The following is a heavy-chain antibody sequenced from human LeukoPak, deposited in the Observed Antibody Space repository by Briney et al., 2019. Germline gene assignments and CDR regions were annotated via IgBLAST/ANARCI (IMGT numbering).Heavy chain of an antibody. CDR3: ARLPSNYYDSSGYYDY. J-gene: IGHJ4*02. D-gene: IGHD3-22*01. CDR1: GGSFSGYY. Sequence: SETLSLTCAVYGGSFSGYYWSWIRQPPGKGLEWIGEINHSGSTNYNPSLQSRVTISVDTSKNQFSLKLSSVTAADTAVYYCARLPSNYYDSSGYYDYWGQGTLVTVSS. CDR2: INHSGST. V-gene: IGHV4-34*01.